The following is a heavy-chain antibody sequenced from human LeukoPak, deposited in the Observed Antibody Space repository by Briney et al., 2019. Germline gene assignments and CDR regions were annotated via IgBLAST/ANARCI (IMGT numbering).Heavy chain of an antibody. CDR1: GYSFTSYW. D-gene: IGHD3-10*01. CDR3: ARDQYYGSGTYYNSSKGYFDY. J-gene: IGHJ4*02. CDR2: IYPGDSDT. Sequence: GESLKISCKGSGYSFTSYWIGWVRQMPGKGLEWMGIIYPGDSDTRYSPSFQGQVTISADKSISTAYLQWSSLKAADTAMYYCARDQYYGSGTYYNSSKGYFDYWGQGTLVTVSS. V-gene: IGHV5-51*01.